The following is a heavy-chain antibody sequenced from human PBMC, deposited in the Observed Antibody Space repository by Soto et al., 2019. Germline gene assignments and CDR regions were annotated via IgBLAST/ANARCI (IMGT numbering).Heavy chain of an antibody. V-gene: IGHV4-30-4*01. J-gene: IGHJ6*02. D-gene: IGHD6-6*01. CDR2: IYYSGST. CDR3: ARGSFPVGQLVPVGGMDV. CDR1: GGSISSGDYY. Sequence: SETLSLTCTVSGGSISSGDYYWSWIRQPPGRGLEWIGYIYYSGSTYYNPSLKSRVTIAVDTSKNQFSLKLSSVTAADTAVYYCARGSFPVGQLVPVGGMDVWGQGTTVTVSS.